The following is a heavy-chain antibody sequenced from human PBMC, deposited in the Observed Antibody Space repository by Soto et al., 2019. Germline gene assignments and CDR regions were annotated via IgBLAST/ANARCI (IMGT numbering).Heavy chain of an antibody. V-gene: IGHV4-31*02. J-gene: IGHJ5*02. Sequence: WTWIRQHPGKGLEWIGYIYYSGFTHYNPSLKSRVTISLDTSKNQFSLNLSSVTAADTAVYYCARAEDHSVWVSSNWFDPWGHGTLVTVSS. D-gene: IGHD3-16*01. CDR2: IYYSGFT. CDR3: ARAEDHSVWVSSNWFDP.